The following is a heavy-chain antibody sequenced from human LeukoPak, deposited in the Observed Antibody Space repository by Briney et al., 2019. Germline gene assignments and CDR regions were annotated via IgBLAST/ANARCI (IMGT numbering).Heavy chain of an antibody. CDR1: GGSISSSSYY. CDR2: IYYSGST. V-gene: IGHV4-39*07. Sequence: PSETLSLTCTVSGGSISSSSYYWGWIRQPPGKGLEWIGSIYYSGSTYYNPSLKSRVTISVDTSKNQFSLKLSSVTAADTAVYYCARAAWSSVGYWGQGTLVTVSS. D-gene: IGHD2-8*02. CDR3: ARAAWSSVGY. J-gene: IGHJ4*02.